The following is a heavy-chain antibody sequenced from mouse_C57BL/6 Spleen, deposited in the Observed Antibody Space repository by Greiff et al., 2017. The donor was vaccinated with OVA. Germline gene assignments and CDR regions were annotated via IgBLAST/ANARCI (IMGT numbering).Heavy chain of an antibody. Sequence: EVQLVESGPGLVKPSQSLSLTCSVTGYSITSGYYWNWIRQFPGNKLEWMGYISYDGSNNYNPSRKNRISITRDTSKNQFFLKLNSVTTEDTATYYCARDIRLGYFDVWGTGTTVTVSS. CDR2: ISYDGSN. V-gene: IGHV3-6*01. J-gene: IGHJ1*03. CDR1: GYSITSGYY. CDR3: ARDIRLGYFDV.